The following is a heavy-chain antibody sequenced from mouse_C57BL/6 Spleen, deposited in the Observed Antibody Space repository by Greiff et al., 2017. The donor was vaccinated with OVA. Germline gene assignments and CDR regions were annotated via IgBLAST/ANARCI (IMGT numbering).Heavy chain of an antibody. CDR1: GYTFTDYY. CDR3: ARDGLRRYFDY. J-gene: IGHJ2*01. D-gene: IGHD2-4*01. Sequence: VQLQQSGPELVKPGASVKISCKASGYTFTDYYMNWVKQSHGKSLEWIGDINPNNGGTSYNQKFKGKATLTVDKSSSTAYMELRSLTSEDSAVYYCARDGLRRYFDYWGQGTTLTVSS. CDR2: INPNNGGT. V-gene: IGHV1-26*01.